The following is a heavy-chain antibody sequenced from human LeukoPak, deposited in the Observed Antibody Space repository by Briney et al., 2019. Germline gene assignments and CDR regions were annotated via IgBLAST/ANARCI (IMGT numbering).Heavy chain of an antibody. D-gene: IGHD3-22*01. J-gene: IGHJ4*02. CDR2: INHSGST. Sequence: SETLSLTCAVYGGPFSGYYWSWIRQPPGKGLEWIGEINHSGSTNYNPSLKSRVTISVDTSKNQFSLKLSSVTAADTAVYYCASPLREDSSSDYWGQGTLVTVSS. V-gene: IGHV4-34*01. CDR1: GGPFSGYY. CDR3: ASPLREDSSSDY.